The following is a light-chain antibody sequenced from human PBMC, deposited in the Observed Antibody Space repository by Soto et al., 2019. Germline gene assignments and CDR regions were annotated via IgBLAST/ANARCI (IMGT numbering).Light chain of an antibody. CDR2: GAS. V-gene: IGKV3-20*01. J-gene: IGKJ1*01. Sequence: EIVLTQSPGTLSLSPGERATLSCRASQSVSSSYLAWYQQKPGQAPRLLIYGASSRAAGIPDRFSGSGSGTDFNLTISILEPEDFAVYYCQQYGSSPPWTFGQGTKVEIK. CDR3: QQYGSSPPWT. CDR1: QSVSSSY.